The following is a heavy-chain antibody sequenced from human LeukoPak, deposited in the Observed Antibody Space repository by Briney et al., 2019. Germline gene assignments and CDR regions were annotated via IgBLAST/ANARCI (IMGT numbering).Heavy chain of an antibody. V-gene: IGHV3-30*02. CDR2: VRYDGSNK. CDR1: GFTFSSYG. D-gene: IGHD4-17*01. CDR3: ARVATVTTRSPVDY. J-gene: IGHJ4*02. Sequence: GGSLRLSCAASGFTFSSYGMYWVRQAPGKGLEWVAFVRYDGSNKYYADSVKGRFTISRDNSKNTLYLQMNSLRAEDTAVYYCARVATVTTRSPVDYWGQGTLVTVSS.